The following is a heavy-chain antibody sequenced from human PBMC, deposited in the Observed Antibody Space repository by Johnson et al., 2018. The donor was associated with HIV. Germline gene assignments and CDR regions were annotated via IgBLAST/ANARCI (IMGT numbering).Heavy chain of an antibody. V-gene: IGHV3-30*02. D-gene: IGHD1-26*01. Sequence: QVQLVESGGGVVQPGRSLRLSCVASGLPLSNYGMHWVRQAPGKGLEWVAFIRYDETNNDYADSVKGRFTISRDNSKNTLSLQMNTLRAEDTAVYYCAREGSGSWGRKRGPVKADAFDIWGQGTMVTVSS. CDR1: GLPLSNYG. J-gene: IGHJ3*02. CDR3: AREGSGSWGRKRGPVKADAFDI. CDR2: IRYDETNN.